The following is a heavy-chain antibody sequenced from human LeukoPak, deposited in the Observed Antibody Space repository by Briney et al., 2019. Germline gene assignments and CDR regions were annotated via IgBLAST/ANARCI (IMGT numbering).Heavy chain of an antibody. D-gene: IGHD6-13*01. CDR3: VTSPATGNIYFDL. Sequence: GGSLRLSCAGSGFTVSNTYMGWVRQPPGKGLEWISVLYRGGNIYYADSVKGRFTISRDSPKNTLYLQMDSLRAEDTAVYHCVTSPATGNIYFDLWGRGTLVAVSS. J-gene: IGHJ2*01. V-gene: IGHV3-66*01. CDR1: GFTVSNTY. CDR2: LYRGGNI.